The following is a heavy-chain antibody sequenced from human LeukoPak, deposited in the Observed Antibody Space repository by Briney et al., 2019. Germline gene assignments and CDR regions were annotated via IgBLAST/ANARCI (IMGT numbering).Heavy chain of an antibody. J-gene: IGHJ4*02. CDR3: VRDRFYSFDY. CDR2: ISSSSSAI. Sequence: KTGGSLRLSCAASGFTFSSYSMNWVRQAPGEGLEWISYISSSSSAIYYADSVKGRFTISRDNAKNSLYLQMNSLRDEDTAVYYCVRDRFYSFDYWGQGTLVTVSS. CDR1: GFTFSSYS. V-gene: IGHV3-48*02.